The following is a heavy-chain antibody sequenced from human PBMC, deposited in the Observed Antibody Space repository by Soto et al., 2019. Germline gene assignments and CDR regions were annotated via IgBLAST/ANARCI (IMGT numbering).Heavy chain of an antibody. CDR1: GGTFSSYA. CDR3: ASSGYPQDNWFEP. J-gene: IGHJ5*02. D-gene: IGHD3-22*01. V-gene: IGHV1-69*13. CDR2: IIPIFGTA. Sequence: ASVKVSCKASGGTFSSYAISWVRQAPGQGLEWMGGIIPIFGTANYAQKFQGRVTITADESTSTAYMELSSLRSEDTAVYYCASSGYPQDNWFEPWGQGTLVTVSS.